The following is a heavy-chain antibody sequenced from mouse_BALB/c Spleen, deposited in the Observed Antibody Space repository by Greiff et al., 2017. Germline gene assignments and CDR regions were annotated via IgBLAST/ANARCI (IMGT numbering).Heavy chain of an antibody. CDR2: ILPGSGST. CDR3: ARRDGNWYFDV. V-gene: IGHV1-9*01. CDR1: GYTFSSYW. J-gene: IGHJ1*01. D-gene: IGHD2-1*01. Sequence: VMLVESGAELMKPGASVKISCKATGYTFSSYWIEWVKQRPGHGLEWIGEILPGSGSTNYNEKFKGKATFTADTSSNTAYMQLSSLTSEDSAVYYCARRDGNWYFDVWGAGTTVTVSS.